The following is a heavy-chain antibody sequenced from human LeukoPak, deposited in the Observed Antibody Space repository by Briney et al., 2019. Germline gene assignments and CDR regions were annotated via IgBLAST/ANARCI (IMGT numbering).Heavy chain of an antibody. CDR3: ARDLGWNADY. D-gene: IGHD1-1*01. V-gene: IGHV3-48*04. CDR2: ISSSGSTI. Sequence: PGGSLRLSCAASGFTFSSYSMNWVRQAPGKGLEWVSYISSSGSTIYYADSVKGRFTISRDNAKNSLYLQMNSLRAEDTAVYYCARDLGWNADYWGQGTLVTVSS. CDR1: GFTFSSYS. J-gene: IGHJ4*02.